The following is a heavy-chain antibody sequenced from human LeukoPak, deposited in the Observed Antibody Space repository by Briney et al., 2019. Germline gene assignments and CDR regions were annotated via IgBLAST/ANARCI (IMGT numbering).Heavy chain of an antibody. V-gene: IGHV1-2*02. D-gene: IGHD6-13*01. J-gene: IGHJ5*02. CDR2: INPNSGGT. Sequence: ASVTVSCKASGYTFTGYYMHWVRQAPGQGLEWMGWINPNSGGTNYAQKFQGRVTMTRDTSISTAYMELSRLRSDDTAVYYCARELWLRSKAAAGSGGFDPWGRGTLVTVSS. CDR3: ARELWLRSKAAAGSGGFDP. CDR1: GYTFTGYY.